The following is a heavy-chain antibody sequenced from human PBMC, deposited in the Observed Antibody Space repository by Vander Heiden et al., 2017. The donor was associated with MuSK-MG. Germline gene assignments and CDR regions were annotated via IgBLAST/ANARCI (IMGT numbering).Heavy chain of an antibody. CDR3: ARKRPSIAAGGRSWFDP. Sequence: QVQLVQSGAEVKKPGASVKVSCKASGYTFTGYYMHWVRQAPGQGLEWMGWINPNSGGTNYAQKFQGRVTMTRDTSISTAYMELSRLRSDDTAVYYCARKRPSIAAGGRSWFDPWGQGTLVTVSS. D-gene: IGHD6-13*01. CDR2: INPNSGGT. CDR1: GYTFTGYY. V-gene: IGHV1-2*02. J-gene: IGHJ5*02.